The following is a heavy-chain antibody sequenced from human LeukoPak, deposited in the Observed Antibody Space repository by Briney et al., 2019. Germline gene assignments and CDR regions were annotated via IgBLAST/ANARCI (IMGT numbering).Heavy chain of an antibody. J-gene: IGHJ4*02. D-gene: IGHD4-11*01. V-gene: IGHV3-11*04. CDR3: ARDLEDYNNYGEMAI. CDR2: ISSSGSTI. CDR1: GFTFSDYY. Sequence: GGSLRLSCAASGFTFSDYYMSWIRQAPGKGLEWVSYISSSGSTIYYADSVKGRFTISRDNAKNPLYLQMNSLRAEDTAVYFCARDLEDYNNYGEMAIWGQGTLVTVSS.